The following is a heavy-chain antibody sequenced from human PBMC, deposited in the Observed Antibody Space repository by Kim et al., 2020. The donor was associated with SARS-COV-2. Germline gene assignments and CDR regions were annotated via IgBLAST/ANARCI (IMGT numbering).Heavy chain of an antibody. CDR1: GFTFSSYA. D-gene: IGHD1-1*01. CDR3: AKDRYNWNDGGYFDY. V-gene: IGHV3-23*01. CDR2: ISGSGGST. J-gene: IGHJ4*02. Sequence: GGSLRLSCAASGFTFSSYAMSWVRQAPGKGLEWVAAISGSGGSTYYADSVKGRFTISRDNSKNTLYLQMNSLRAEDTAVYYCAKDRYNWNDGGYFDYWGQGTLVTVSS.